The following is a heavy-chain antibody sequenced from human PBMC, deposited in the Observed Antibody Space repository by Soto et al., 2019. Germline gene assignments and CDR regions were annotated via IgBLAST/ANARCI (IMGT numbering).Heavy chain of an antibody. CDR1: GGNLSGYY. D-gene: IGHD5-18*01. CDR3: ARGSIRSYSYNFWEGYYGMDV. Sequence: SETLSLTCGVDGGNLSGYYWSWIRQNTGKGLEWIGEINHSGSTNYNPSLRSRVTISFDTSKSQFSLKLSSVTAADTAVYFCARGSIRSYSYNFWEGYYGMDVWGQGTTVTVSS. J-gene: IGHJ6*02. V-gene: IGHV4-34*01. CDR2: INHSGST.